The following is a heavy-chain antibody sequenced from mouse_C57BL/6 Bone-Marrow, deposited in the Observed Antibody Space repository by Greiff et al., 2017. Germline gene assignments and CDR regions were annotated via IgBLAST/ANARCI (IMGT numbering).Heavy chain of an antibody. CDR3: ARGSSGASPAY. V-gene: IGHV14-2*01. CDR2: IDPDDGET. D-gene: IGHD3-2*02. J-gene: IGHJ3*01. Sequence: EVQLQQSGAELVKPGASVKLSCTASGFNIKDYYMHWVKQRTEQGLEWIGRIDPDDGETKYAPKFKGKATIPADTSSNTAYLQLSSLTSEDTAVDYWARGSSGASPAYWGQGTLVTVSA. CDR1: GFNIKDYY.